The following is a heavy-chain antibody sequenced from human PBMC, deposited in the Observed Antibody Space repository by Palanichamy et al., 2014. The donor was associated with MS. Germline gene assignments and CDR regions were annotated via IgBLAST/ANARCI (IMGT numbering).Heavy chain of an antibody. J-gene: IGHJ5*02. Sequence: GPGLVKPSETLSLTCTVSGGSISSSSYYWGWIRQPPGKGLEWIGSIYYSGSTYYNPSLKSRVTISVDTSKNQFSLKLSSVTAADTAVYYCARVIITMIVVVINDFHLDPWGQGTLVTVSS. CDR2: IYYSGST. CDR3: ARVIITMIVVVINDFHLDP. D-gene: IGHD3-22*01. V-gene: IGHV4-39*01. CDR1: GGSISSSSYY.